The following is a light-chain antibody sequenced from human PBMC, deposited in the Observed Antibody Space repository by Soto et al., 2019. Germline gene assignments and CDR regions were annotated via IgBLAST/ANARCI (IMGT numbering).Light chain of an antibody. CDR2: EVS. V-gene: IGLV2-14*01. J-gene: IGLJ1*01. CDR3: SSYTTSSTLYV. CDR1: SSDVGGYNY. Sequence: QSALAQHASVSGSPGQSITISCTGTSSDVGGYNYVSWYQQHPGKAPKLMIYEVSNRPSGVSNRFSGSKSGYTASLTISGLQAEDEADYYCSSYTTSSTLYVFGSGTKV.